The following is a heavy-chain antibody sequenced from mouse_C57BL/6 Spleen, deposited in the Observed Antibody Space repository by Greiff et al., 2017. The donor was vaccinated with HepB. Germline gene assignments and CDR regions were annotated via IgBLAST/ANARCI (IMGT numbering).Heavy chain of an antibody. D-gene: IGHD1-1*01. V-gene: IGHV1-52*01. CDR2: IDPSDSET. Sequence: QVQLQQPGAELVRPGSSVKLSCKASGYTFTSYWMHWVKQRPIQGLEWIGNIDPSDSETHYNQKFKDKATLTVDKSSSTAYMQLSSLTSEDSAVYYCARGSLYYGSSYDWYFDGWGTGTTVTVSS. CDR1: GYTFTSYW. J-gene: IGHJ1*03. CDR3: ARGSLYYGSSYDWYFDG.